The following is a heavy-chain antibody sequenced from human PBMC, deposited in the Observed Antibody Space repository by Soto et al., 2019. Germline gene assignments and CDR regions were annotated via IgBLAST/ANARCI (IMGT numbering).Heavy chain of an antibody. CDR2: IYHSGST. J-gene: IGHJ6*02. CDR3: ARDCSGGSCYYYYGMDV. D-gene: IGHD2-15*01. CDR1: GGSISSSNW. Sequence: QVQLQESGPGLVKPSGTLSLTCAVSGGSISSSNWWSWVRQPPGKGLEWIGAIYHSGSTNYNPSLKSRVTISVDKSKNQFSLKLSCVTAADTAVYYCARDCSGGSCYYYYGMDVWGQGTTVTVSS. V-gene: IGHV4-4*02.